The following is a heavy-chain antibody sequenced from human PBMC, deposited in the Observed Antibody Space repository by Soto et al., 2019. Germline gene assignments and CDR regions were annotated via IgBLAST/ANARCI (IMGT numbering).Heavy chain of an antibody. CDR3: ARIKSAYYKRISYSFEY. J-gene: IGHJ4*02. Sequence: QVQLQESGPGLVKPSQTLSLTCTVSGDSISGGAYSSWIRQHPGKGLEWIGYIYYSGSTYYNPSLKSRLTISLDTSNNQFSLRLNSVTAADTAVYYCARIKSAYYKRISYSFEYWGRGTLVTVSS. V-gene: IGHV4-31*03. CDR2: IYYSGST. D-gene: IGHD3-9*01. CDR1: GDSISGGAY.